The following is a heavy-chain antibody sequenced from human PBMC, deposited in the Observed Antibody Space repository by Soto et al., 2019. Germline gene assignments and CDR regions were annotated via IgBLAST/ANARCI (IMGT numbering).Heavy chain of an antibody. CDR3: VSQAGYDGPVAF. Sequence: QVHLVQSGPEVQKPASSVKVSCKASGDAIVKYTFTWLRQAPGQGLEWMGRIVSILGLATYAQNFESRVAITADKSTNTVYVELSSRTSADSAVYFCVSQAGYDGPVAFGGQCTLVTVS. D-gene: IGHD5-12*01. V-gene: IGHV1-69*02. CDR1: GDAIVKYT. J-gene: IGHJ1*01. CDR2: IVSILGLA.